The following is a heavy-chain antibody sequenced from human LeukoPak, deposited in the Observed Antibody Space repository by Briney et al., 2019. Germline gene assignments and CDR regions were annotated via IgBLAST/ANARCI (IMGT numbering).Heavy chain of an antibody. Sequence: ASVTVSFTASGYTFTIYGISWVRQAPGQGLEWMGWISAYNGNTNYTQKLQGRVTMTTDTSTSTAYMELRSLRSDDTAVYYCARGYSGSYSLDYWGQGTLVTVSS. CDR1: GYTFTIYG. V-gene: IGHV1-18*01. D-gene: IGHD1-26*01. CDR2: ISAYNGNT. J-gene: IGHJ4*02. CDR3: ARGYSGSYSLDY.